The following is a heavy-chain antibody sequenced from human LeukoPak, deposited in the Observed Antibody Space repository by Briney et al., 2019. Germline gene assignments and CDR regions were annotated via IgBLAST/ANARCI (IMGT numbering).Heavy chain of an antibody. CDR2: MNPNSGNT. CDR1: GYTFTSYD. V-gene: IGHV1-8*02. D-gene: IGHD6-13*01. Sequence: ASVKVSCKASGYTFTSYDINWVRQGTGQGLERMGWMNPNSGNTGYAQKFHGRVTMSRNTSISTAYMELSSLRSEDTAVYYCASGPGGAAAGGFDYWGQGTLVTVSS. J-gene: IGHJ4*02. CDR3: ASGPGGAAAGGFDY.